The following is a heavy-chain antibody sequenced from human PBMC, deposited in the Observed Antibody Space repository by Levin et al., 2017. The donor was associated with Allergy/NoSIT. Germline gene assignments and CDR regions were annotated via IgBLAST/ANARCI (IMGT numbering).Heavy chain of an antibody. CDR1: GFTFRDYY. CDR3: ARGPLAAAAHY. V-gene: IGHV3-11*05. J-gene: IGHJ4*02. Sequence: GESLKISCAASGFTFRDYYMSWIRQAPGKGLELVSYISGTSSAIIYADSVKGRFTISRDNAQNSLYLQMNSLRAEDTAVYFCARGPLAAAAHYWGKGTLVTVSS. CDR2: ISGTSSAI. D-gene: IGHD6-13*01.